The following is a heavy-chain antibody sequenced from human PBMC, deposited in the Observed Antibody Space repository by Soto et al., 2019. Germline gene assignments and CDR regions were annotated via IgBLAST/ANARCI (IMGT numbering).Heavy chain of an antibody. D-gene: IGHD3-22*01. J-gene: IGHJ4*02. Sequence: QVQLVESGGGLVKPGGSLRLSCAASGFTFSDYYMSWIRQAPGKGLEWVSYISSSSSYTNYADSVKGRVTISRDNAKNSMYLQMNSLRAEDTAVYYCATGQYYYDSSAYYYSWGQGTLVTVSS. CDR1: GFTFSDYY. CDR3: ATGQYYYDSSAYYYS. CDR2: ISSSSSYT. V-gene: IGHV3-11*05.